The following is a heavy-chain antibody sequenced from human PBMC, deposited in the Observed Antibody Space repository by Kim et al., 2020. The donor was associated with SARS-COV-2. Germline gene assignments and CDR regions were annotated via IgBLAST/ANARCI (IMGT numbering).Heavy chain of an antibody. CDR2: IRHDESEK. CDR1: GFTFSSSW. V-gene: IGHV3-7*01. Sequence: GGSPRLSCAASGFTFSSSWMTWVRQAPGKGLEWVANIRHDESEKNYVDSSKGRFSISRDNAKNSLYLQMNSLRAEDTAVYYCVKGGWFGLSWGQGILVTVSS. CDR3: VKGGWFGLS. D-gene: IGHD3-10*01. J-gene: IGHJ5*02.